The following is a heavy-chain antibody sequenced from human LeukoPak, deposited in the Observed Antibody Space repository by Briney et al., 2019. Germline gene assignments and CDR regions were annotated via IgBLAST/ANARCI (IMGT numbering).Heavy chain of an antibody. D-gene: IGHD6-13*01. CDR2: ISSNGGST. J-gene: IGHJ5*02. V-gene: IGHV3-64D*06. Sequence: GGSLRLSCSASGFTFCSYGMHWLGQGPGQGLECVSVISSNGGSTYYADSVKGRFTISRDNSKNTLYLEMSSLRAEDTAVYYCVKHREHSSSWYNWFDPWGQGTLVSVSS. CDR3: VKHREHSSSWYNWFDP. CDR1: GFTFCSYG.